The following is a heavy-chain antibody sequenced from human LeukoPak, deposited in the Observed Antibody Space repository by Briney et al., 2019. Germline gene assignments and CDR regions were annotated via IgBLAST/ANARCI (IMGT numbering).Heavy chain of an antibody. J-gene: IGHJ4*02. Sequence: PGGALRLSCAASGFTFVNYGMSWVRQAPGKGLEWVSGINWNGGSTGYADSVEGRFTISRDNAKNSQYLQMNSLRVEDTALYYCARAQTYGDSRLLLDYWGQGTLVTVSS. CDR1: GFTFVNYG. CDR3: ARAQTYGDSRLLLDY. V-gene: IGHV3-20*04. D-gene: IGHD4-17*01. CDR2: INWNGGST.